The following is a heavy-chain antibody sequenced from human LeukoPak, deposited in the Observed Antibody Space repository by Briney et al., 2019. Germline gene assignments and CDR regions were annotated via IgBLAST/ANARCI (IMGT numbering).Heavy chain of an antibody. CDR1: GFTFSSYE. Sequence: PGGSLRLSCAVSGFTFSSYEMNWVRQAPGKGLGWVSHISSSGSTIYYADSVKGRFTISRDNAKNSLYLQMNSLRAEDTAVYYCARSRHGGWDSFDYWGQGTLVTVSS. D-gene: IGHD6-19*01. CDR2: ISSSGSTI. V-gene: IGHV3-48*03. J-gene: IGHJ4*02. CDR3: ARSRHGGWDSFDY.